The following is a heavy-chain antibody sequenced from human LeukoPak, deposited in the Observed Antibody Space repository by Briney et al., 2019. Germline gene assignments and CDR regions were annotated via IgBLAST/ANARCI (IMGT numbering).Heavy chain of an antibody. D-gene: IGHD3-9*01. Sequence: PGGSLRLSCGACGFTFSSYWMSWVRQARGKGLEWVANIKRDGSEKYYVDSVKGLFTISRDNAKNSLSPQMNSLRSEHAAVYYCARGRRLGGFRYLDWFDYWGQGTLVTVSS. CDR2: IKRDGSEK. CDR1: GFTFSSYW. V-gene: IGHV3-7*04. J-gene: IGHJ4*02. CDR3: ARGRRLGGFRYLDWFDY.